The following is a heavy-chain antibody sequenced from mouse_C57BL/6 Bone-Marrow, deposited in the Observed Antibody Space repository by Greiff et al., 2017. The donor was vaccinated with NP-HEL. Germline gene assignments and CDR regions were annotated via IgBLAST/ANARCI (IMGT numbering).Heavy chain of an antibody. V-gene: IGHV1-81*01. D-gene: IGHD1-1*01. CDR1: GYTFTSYG. Sequence: QVQLKESGAELARPGASVKLSCKASGYTFTSYGISWVKQRTGQGLEWIGEIYPRSGNTYYNEKFKGKATLTADKSSSTAYMELRSLTSEDSAVYFCARSPYYGSEDYWGQGTTLTVSS. CDR3: ARSPYYGSEDY. CDR2: IYPRSGNT. J-gene: IGHJ2*01.